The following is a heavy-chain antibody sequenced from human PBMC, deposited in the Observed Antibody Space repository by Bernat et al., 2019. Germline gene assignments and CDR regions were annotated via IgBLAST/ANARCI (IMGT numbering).Heavy chain of an antibody. V-gene: IGHV4-34*01. CDR1: GGSFSGYY. D-gene: IGHD2-2*01. J-gene: IGHJ6*04. CDR2: INHSGST. Sequence: QVQLQQWGAGLLKPSETLSLTFAVYGGSFSGYYWSWIRQPPGKGLEWIGEINHSGSTNYNPSLKSRVTISVDTSKNQFSLKLSSVTAADTAVYYCARGLGCSSTSCHPRSSNYDELSQLVDVWGKGTTVTVSS. CDR3: ARGLGCSSTSCHPRSSNYDELSQLVDV.